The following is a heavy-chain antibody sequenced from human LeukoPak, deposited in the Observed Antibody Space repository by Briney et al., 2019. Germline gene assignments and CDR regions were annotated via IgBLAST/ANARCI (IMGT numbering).Heavy chain of an antibody. CDR1: GFNFGDYA. CDR3: AKGLFGTDTPFDF. D-gene: IGHD2-15*01. V-gene: IGHV3-9*01. J-gene: IGHJ4*02. CDR2: VTWDSGSI. Sequence: GGSLRLSCAASGFNFGDYAMHWVRQAPGKGLEWVSGVTWDSGSIAYADSVKGRFTISRDNAKNSLYLQMNSLRAEDTAFYYCAKGLFGTDTPFDFWGRGTLVTVSS.